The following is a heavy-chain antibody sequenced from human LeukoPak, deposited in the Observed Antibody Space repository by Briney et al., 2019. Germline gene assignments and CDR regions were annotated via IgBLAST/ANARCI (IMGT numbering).Heavy chain of an antibody. D-gene: IGHD3-22*01. CDR2: ISYDGSNK. CDR3: AKRDFYDSSGYAALFQH. CDR1: GFTFSSYA. J-gene: IGHJ1*01. Sequence: GRSLRLSCAASGFTFSSYAMHWVRQAPGKGLEWVAVISYDGSNKYYADSVKGRFTISRDNSKDTLYLQMNSLRAEDTAVYYCAKRDFYDSSGYAALFQHWGQGTLVTVSS. V-gene: IGHV3-30-3*02.